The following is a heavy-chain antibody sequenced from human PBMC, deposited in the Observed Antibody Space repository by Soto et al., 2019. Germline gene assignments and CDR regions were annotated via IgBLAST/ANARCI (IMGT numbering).Heavy chain of an antibody. CDR1: GGTFSSYA. J-gene: IGHJ6*02. CDR3: ARVQITMVRGVMDYYYGMDV. CDR2: IIPIFGTA. Sequence: SVKVSCKASGGTFSSYAISWVRQAPGQGLEWMGGIIPIFGTANYAQKFQGRVTITADKSTSTAYMELSSLRSEDTAVYYCARVQITMVRGVMDYYYGMDVWGQGTTVTVSS. V-gene: IGHV1-69*06. D-gene: IGHD3-10*01.